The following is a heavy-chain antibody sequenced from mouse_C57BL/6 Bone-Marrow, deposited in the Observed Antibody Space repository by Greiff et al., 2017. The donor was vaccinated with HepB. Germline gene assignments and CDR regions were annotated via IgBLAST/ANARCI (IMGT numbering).Heavy chain of an antibody. D-gene: IGHD1-1*01. CDR2: IDPSDSYT. CDR3: AIYYYGSSDY. V-gene: IGHV1-59*01. J-gene: IGHJ2*01. Sequence: VQLQQPGAELVRPGTSVKLSCKASGYTFTSYWMHWVKQRPGQGLEWIGVIDPSDSYTNYNQKFKGKATLTVDTSSSTAYMQLSSLTSEDSAVYYCAIYYYGSSDYWGQGTTLTVSS. CDR1: GYTFTSYW.